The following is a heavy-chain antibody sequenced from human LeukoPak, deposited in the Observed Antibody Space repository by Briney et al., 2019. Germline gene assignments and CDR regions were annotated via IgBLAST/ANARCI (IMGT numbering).Heavy chain of an antibody. CDR2: IYPGDSDT. Sequence: GESLKISCKGSGHSLTSYWIGWVRQMPGKGLEWMGIIYPGDSDTRYSPSFQGQVTISADKSISTAYLQWSSLKASDTAMYYCVRSLTVTTAWYFDLWGRGTLVIVSS. CDR3: VRSLTVTTAWYFDL. D-gene: IGHD4-17*01. J-gene: IGHJ2*01. V-gene: IGHV5-51*01. CDR1: GHSLTSYW.